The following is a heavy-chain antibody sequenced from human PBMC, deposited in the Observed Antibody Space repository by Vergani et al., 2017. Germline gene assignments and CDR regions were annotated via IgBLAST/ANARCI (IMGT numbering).Heavy chain of an antibody. V-gene: IGHV3-30*02. CDR3: AKEVTMIVGDDY. CDR1: GFTFSSYG. CDR2: IRYDGSNK. Sequence: VQLVESGGGLVQPGRSLRLSCAASGFTFSSYGMHWVRQAPGKGLEWVAFIRYDGSNKYYADSVKGRFTISRDNSKNTLYLQMNSLRAEDTAVYYCAKEVTMIVGDDYWGQGTLVTVSS. J-gene: IGHJ4*02. D-gene: IGHD3-22*01.